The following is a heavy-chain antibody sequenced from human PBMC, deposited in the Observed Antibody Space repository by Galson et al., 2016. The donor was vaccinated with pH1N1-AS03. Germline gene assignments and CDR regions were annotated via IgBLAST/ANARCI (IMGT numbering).Heavy chain of an antibody. CDR2: ISNSGGTT. Sequence: SLRLSCAASGFTFSSYAMNWVRQAPGKGLEWVSAISNSGGTTYYADTVKGRFTISRDNSKHTLYLQMNSLRAEDTAVYYCAKASAAAGTRTFDYWGQGTLVTVSS. V-gene: IGHV3-23*01. CDR1: GFTFSSYA. J-gene: IGHJ4*02. CDR3: AKASAAAGTRTFDY. D-gene: IGHD6-13*01.